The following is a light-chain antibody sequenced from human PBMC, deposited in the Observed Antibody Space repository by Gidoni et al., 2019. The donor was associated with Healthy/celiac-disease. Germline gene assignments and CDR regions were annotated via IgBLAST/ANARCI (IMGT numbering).Light chain of an antibody. Sequence: EIVMTQSPATLSVSPGERATLSCRASQSVSSNLAWYQQKPGQAPRLLIYGASTRATGIPARFSCSGSGTEFTLPISSLQSEDFAVYYCQQYNNWPPWTFGQGTKVEI. CDR3: QQYNNWPPWT. V-gene: IGKV3-15*01. CDR2: GAS. J-gene: IGKJ1*01. CDR1: QSVSSN.